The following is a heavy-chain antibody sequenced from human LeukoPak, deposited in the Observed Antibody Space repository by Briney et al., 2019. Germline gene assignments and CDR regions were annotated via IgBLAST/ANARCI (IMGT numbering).Heavy chain of an antibody. CDR3: ARRKRAFDF. V-gene: IGHV3-11*01. J-gene: IGHJ4*02. CDR2: TSNSGSSI. Sequence: GGSLRLSCAASGFNFSDSYMSWIRQTPEKGLEWISCTSNSGSSIYYADSVKGRFTMSRDNANNSVYLQMDSLRGDDTAVYYCARRKRAFDFWGQGTLVTVSS. CDR1: GFNFSDSY.